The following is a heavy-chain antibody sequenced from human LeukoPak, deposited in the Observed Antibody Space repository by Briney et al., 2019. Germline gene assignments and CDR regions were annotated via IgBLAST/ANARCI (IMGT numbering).Heavy chain of an antibody. J-gene: IGHJ2*01. CDR2: IFHSGTT. D-gene: IGHD1-1*01. CDR1: GYSISGGYY. V-gene: IGHV4-38-2*01. CDR3: ARGGGTIKGYFDL. Sequence: SETLSLTCAVSGYSISGGYYWGWIWQPPGKGLEWIGSIFHSGTTYYNPSLKSRVTISVDTSKNQLSLKLSSVTAADTAVYYCARGGGTIKGYFDLWGRGTLVTVSS.